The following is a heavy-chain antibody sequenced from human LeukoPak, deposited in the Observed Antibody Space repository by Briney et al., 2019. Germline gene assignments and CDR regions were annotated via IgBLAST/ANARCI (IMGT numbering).Heavy chain of an antibody. J-gene: IGHJ6*03. CDR1: GYTFTSYA. Sequence: ASVKVSCKASGYTFTSYAMNWVRQAPGQGLEWMGWINTNTGNPTYAQGFTGRFVFSLDTSVSTAYLQISSLKAEDTAAYYCARGTKSSWYVGYYYYYMDVWGKGTTVTVSS. D-gene: IGHD6-13*01. V-gene: IGHV7-4-1*02. CDR2: INTNTGNP. CDR3: ARGTKSSWYVGYYYYYMDV.